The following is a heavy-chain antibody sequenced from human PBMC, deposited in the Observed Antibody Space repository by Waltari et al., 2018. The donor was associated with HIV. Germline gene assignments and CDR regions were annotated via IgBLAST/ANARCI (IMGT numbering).Heavy chain of an antibody. D-gene: IGHD3-3*01. CDR3: AKELRFLSRYFGMDV. CDR2: ILHDGSNK. J-gene: IGHJ6*02. Sequence: QVQLVESGGGVVQPGGSLRLSCAASEFTFSSYGMHWVRQAPGKGLGGGAFILHDGSNKDYADSVKGRFTITRDNPKNTLYLQMNSLRAEDTAMYYCAKELRFLSRYFGMDVWGQGTTVTVSS. V-gene: IGHV3-30*02. CDR1: EFTFSSYG.